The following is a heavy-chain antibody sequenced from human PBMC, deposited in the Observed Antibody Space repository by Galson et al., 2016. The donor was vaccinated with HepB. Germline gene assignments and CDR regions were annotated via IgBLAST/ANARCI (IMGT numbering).Heavy chain of an antibody. J-gene: IGHJ6*02. CDR2: FFATGST. V-gene: IGHV3-66*01. CDR3: ARDINGGLDYYYGMDV. D-gene: IGHD6-19*01. CDR1: GFTVSSSY. Sequence: SLRLSCAASGFTVSSSYMSWVRQTPGKGLEWVSGFFATGSTFYTDSVKGRFTISRDNSKNTVHLQMNSLSVEDTAVYYRARDINGGLDYYYGMDVWGQGTTVTVSS.